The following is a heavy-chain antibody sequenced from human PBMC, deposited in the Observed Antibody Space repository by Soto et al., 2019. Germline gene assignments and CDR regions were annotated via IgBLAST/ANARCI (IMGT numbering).Heavy chain of an antibody. CDR3: TTAQWITMVRGLLLFDP. J-gene: IGHJ5*02. D-gene: IGHD3-10*01. CDR2: IKSKTDGGTT. V-gene: IGHV3-15*07. Sequence: PGGSLRLSCAASGYTFSNAWMNWVRQAPGKGLEWVGRIKSKTDGGTTDYAAPVKGRFTISRDDSKNTLYLQMNSLKTEDTAVYYCTTAQWITMVRGLLLFDPWGQGTLVTVS. CDR1: GYTFSNAW.